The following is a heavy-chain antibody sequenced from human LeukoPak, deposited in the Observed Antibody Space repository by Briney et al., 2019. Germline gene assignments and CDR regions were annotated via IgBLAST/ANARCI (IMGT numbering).Heavy chain of an antibody. CDR1: GGSISSYY. D-gene: IGHD3-10*01. CDR2: IYTSGST. Sequence: SETLSLTCTVSGGSISSYYWSWIRQPAGKGLEWIGRIYTSGSTNYNPSLKSRVTISVDTSKNQFSLKLSSVTAADTAVYYCARRETWFGELNYVWRGFDPWGQGTLVTVSS. J-gene: IGHJ5*02. V-gene: IGHV4-4*07. CDR3: ARRETWFGELNYVWRGFDP.